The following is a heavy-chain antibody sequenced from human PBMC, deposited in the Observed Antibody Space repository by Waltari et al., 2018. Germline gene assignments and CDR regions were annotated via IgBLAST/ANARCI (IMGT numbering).Heavy chain of an antibody. CDR3: ARDDRGYDLWSAEGPDP. Sequence: QVQLVQSGAEVKKPGSSVKVSCKASGGTFSSYAISWVRQAPGQGLEWMGGIIPILGIANYAQKFQGRVTITADKSTSTAYMELSSLRSEDTAVYYCARDDRGYDLWSAEGPDPWGQGTLVTVSS. CDR2: IIPILGIA. V-gene: IGHV1-69*10. J-gene: IGHJ5*02. D-gene: IGHD3-3*01. CDR1: GGTFSSYA.